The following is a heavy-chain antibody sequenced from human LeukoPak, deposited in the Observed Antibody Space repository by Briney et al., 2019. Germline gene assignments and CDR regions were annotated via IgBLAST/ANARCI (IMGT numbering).Heavy chain of an antibody. CDR3: ASARWLHSARPYFDY. J-gene: IGHJ4*02. D-gene: IGHD5-24*01. Sequence: GGSLRLSCAASGFTFSDYYMSWIRQAPGKGLEWVSYISSSGSTIYYADSVKGRFAISRDNAKNSLYLQMNGLRAEDTAVYYCASARWLHSARPYFDYWGQGTLVTVSS. CDR1: GFTFSDYY. V-gene: IGHV3-11*01. CDR2: ISSSGSTI.